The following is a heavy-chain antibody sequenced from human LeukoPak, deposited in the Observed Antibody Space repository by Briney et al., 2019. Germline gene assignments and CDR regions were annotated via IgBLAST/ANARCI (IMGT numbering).Heavy chain of an antibody. D-gene: IGHD6-6*01. CDR3: ARVMYSSSGLVADY. Sequence: TASETLSLTCTVSGGSISSYYWSWIRQPAGKGLEWIGRIYTSGSTNYNPSLKSRVTMSVDTSKNQFSLKLSSVTAADTAVYYCARVMYSSSGLVADYWGQGTLVTVSS. V-gene: IGHV4-4*07. J-gene: IGHJ4*02. CDR2: IYTSGST. CDR1: GGSISSYY.